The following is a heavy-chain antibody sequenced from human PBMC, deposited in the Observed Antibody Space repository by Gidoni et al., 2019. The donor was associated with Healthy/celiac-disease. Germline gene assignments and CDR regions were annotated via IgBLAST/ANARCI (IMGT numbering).Heavy chain of an antibody. CDR2: ISWNSGSI. J-gene: IGHJ5*02. D-gene: IGHD6-13*01. V-gene: IGHV3-9*01. CDR1: GFTFDDYA. Sequence: EVQLVESGGGLVQPGRSLRLACSASGFTFDDYAMHWVRQAPGKGVEWVSGISWNSGSIGYADSVKGRFTISRDNAKNSLYLQMNSLRAEDTALYYCAKDIAAAGTWWFDPWGQGTLVTVSS. CDR3: AKDIAAAGTWWFDP.